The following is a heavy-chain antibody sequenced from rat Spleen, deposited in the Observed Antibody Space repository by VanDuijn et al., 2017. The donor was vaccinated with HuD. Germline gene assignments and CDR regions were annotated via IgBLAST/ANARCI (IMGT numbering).Heavy chain of an antibody. CDR3: AWLGVQLYSLFDY. CDR1: GFTFSTAW. D-gene: IGHD1-5*01. V-gene: IGHV6-6*01. CDR2: IKAKSNNYAT. J-gene: IGHJ2*01. Sequence: EVQVLESGGGLVQPGNSLKLSCATSGFTFSTAWMYWYRQFPEKRLEWVARIKAKSNNYATDYTESVKGRFTISRDDSKSSIYLQMNNLKEEDTAIYYCAWLGVQLYSLFDYWGQGVMVTVSS.